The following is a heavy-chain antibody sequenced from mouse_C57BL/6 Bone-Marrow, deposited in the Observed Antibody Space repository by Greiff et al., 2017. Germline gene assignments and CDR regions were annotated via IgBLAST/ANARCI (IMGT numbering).Heavy chain of an antibody. J-gene: IGHJ1*03. CDR1: GFTFSDYY. Sequence: EVQRVESEGGLVQPGSSMKLSCTASGFTFSDYYMAWVRQVPEKGLEWVANINYDGSSTYYLDSLKSRFIISRDNAMNILYLQMSSLKSEDTATYYCAREDYGYWYFDVWGTGTTVTVAA. CDR2: INYDGSST. V-gene: IGHV5-16*01. D-gene: IGHD1-1*02. CDR3: AREDYGYWYFDV.